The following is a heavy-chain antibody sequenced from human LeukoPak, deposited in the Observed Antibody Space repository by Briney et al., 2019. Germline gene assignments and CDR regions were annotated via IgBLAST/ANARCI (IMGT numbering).Heavy chain of an antibody. CDR1: GGTFSSYA. CDR3: ARTYSGYDYFDY. Sequence: AASVKVSCKASGGTFSSYAISWVRQAPGQGLEWMGGIIPIFGTANYAQKFQGRVTITADESTSTAYMELSSLRSEDTAVYYCARTYSGYDYFDYWGQGTLVTVSS. CDR2: IIPIFGTA. D-gene: IGHD5-12*01. V-gene: IGHV1-69*13. J-gene: IGHJ4*02.